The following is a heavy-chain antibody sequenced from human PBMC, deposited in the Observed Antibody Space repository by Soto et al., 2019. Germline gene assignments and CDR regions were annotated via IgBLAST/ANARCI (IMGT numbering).Heavy chain of an antibody. CDR3: ARGLGNWGSYFAY. CDR1: GGSISSGGYY. J-gene: IGHJ4*02. D-gene: IGHD7-27*01. Sequence: SETLSLTCTVSGGSISSGGYYWSWIRQHPGKGLEWIGYIYYSGSTYYNPSLKSRVIISLDPSENQFSLRLTSVTAADTAVYYCARGLGNWGSYFAYRGQGSLVTVSS. V-gene: IGHV4-31*03. CDR2: IYYSGST.